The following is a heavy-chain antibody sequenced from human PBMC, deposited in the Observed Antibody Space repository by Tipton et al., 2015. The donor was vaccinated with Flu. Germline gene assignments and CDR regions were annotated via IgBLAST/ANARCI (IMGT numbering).Heavy chain of an antibody. Sequence: QVQLVQSGAEVKKPGASVKVSCKASGYTFTSYGISWVRQAPGQGLEWMGWISAYNGNTNYAQKLQGRVTMTTDTSTSTAYMELRSLRSDDTAVYYCARGPTYYDFWSGYLASDRYYYYGMDVWGQGTTVTVSS. CDR1: GYTFTSYG. CDR2: ISAYNGNT. J-gene: IGHJ6*02. D-gene: IGHD3-3*01. CDR3: ARGPTYYDFWSGYLASDRYYYYGMDV. V-gene: IGHV1-18*01.